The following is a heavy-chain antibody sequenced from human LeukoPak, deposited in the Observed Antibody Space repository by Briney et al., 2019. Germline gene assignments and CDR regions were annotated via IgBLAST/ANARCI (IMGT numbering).Heavy chain of an antibody. CDR3: ARDLTMIVVGNGYYFDY. CDR1: GFTFSSYS. Sequence: PGGSLRLSCAASGFTFSSYSMNWVRQAPGKGLEWVSSISSSSSYIYYADSVKGRFTISRDNAKNSLYLQMNNLRAEDTAVYYCARDLTMIVVGNGYYFDYWGQGTLVTVSS. V-gene: IGHV3-21*01. CDR2: ISSSSSYI. J-gene: IGHJ4*02. D-gene: IGHD3-22*01.